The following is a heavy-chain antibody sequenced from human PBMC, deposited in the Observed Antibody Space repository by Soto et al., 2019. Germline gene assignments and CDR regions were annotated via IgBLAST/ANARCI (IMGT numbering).Heavy chain of an antibody. Sequence: QVPLQESGPGLVKPSQTLSLTCTVSGGSISSGGYYWSWIRQHPGKGLEWIGYIYHRGTTYYNTSLRSRVTISVATSKNQFSLKLTSVTAADTAVYYCARVRGNELFGWLDPWGQVTLVTVSS. V-gene: IGHV4-31*03. CDR2: IYHRGTT. D-gene: IGHD3-10*02. J-gene: IGHJ5*02. CDR3: ARVRGNELFGWLDP. CDR1: GGSISSGGYY.